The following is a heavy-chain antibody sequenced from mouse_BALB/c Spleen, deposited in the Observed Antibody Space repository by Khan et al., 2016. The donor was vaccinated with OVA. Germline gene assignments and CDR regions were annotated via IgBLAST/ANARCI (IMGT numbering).Heavy chain of an antibody. CDR3: ARGNYYGYALDY. CDR1: GYSITSNYA. CDR2: ISCSGST. V-gene: IGHV3-2*02. J-gene: IGHJ4*01. D-gene: IGHD1-1*01. Sequence: EVQLVESGPGLVKPSQSLSLTCTVNGYSITSNYAWNWIRRFPGNKLELMDNISCSGSTNYNPSLKSRLSITRDTSNNQSFLLLPSLTTEDSATDYCARGNYYGYALDYWGQGTSVTVSS.